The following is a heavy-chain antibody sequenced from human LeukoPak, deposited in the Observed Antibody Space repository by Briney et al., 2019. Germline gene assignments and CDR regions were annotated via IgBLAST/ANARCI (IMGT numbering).Heavy chain of an antibody. D-gene: IGHD4-17*01. Sequence: GASLLISCEGSGFTFTTYWIGWVRQLPGKGLEWMGIIYPGDSETTYSPSFQGQVTISVDKSISTAYLQWSSLKASDTAMYYCARRYTYGDLRYFDYWGQGTLVTVSS. CDR3: ARRYTYGDLRYFDY. CDR2: IYPGDSET. CDR1: GFTFTTYW. J-gene: IGHJ4*02. V-gene: IGHV5-51*01.